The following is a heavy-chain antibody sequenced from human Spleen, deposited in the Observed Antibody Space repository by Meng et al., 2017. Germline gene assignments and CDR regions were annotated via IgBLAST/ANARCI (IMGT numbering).Heavy chain of an antibody. CDR1: GFTFGTSA. CDR2: ISISGETT. D-gene: IGHD3-10*01. Sequence: GGSLRLSCAVSGFTFGTSAMSWVRQAPGKGLEWVSFISISGETTSYADSVKGRFTISRDNSKNTLYLQMNSLRAEDTAVYYCARGKGGYGSLDVWGQGTTVTVSS. V-gene: IGHV3-23*01. CDR3: ARGKGGYGSLDV. J-gene: IGHJ6*02.